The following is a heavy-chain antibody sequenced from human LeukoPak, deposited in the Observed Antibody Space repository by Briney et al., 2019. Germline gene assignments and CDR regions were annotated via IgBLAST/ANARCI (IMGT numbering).Heavy chain of an antibody. D-gene: IGHD1-7*01. Sequence: SETLSLTCTVSGGSISSSSYYWGWIRQPPGKGLQSIASIYYSGSTYYIPSLKSRVTISVDTSKNQFSLKLSSVTAADTAVYYCARTAGITGTTDAFDIWGQGTMVTVSS. V-gene: IGHV4-39*01. CDR2: IYYSGST. CDR1: GGSISSSSYY. J-gene: IGHJ3*02. CDR3: ARTAGITGTTDAFDI.